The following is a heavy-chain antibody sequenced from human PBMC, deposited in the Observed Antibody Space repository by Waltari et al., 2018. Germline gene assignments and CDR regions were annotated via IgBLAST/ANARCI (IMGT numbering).Heavy chain of an antibody. J-gene: IGHJ4*02. CDR3: ARDKGGIGYYFDS. D-gene: IGHD1-26*01. CDR1: GFIFSTSG. Sequence: EVQLVESGGGLVQPGGSLRLSCAASGFIFSTSGMYWVRQAPGKGLEWISYISGSDSPIYYADSVKGRFTISRDNAKNSLYLQMNSLKDEDTAVYYCARDKGGIGYYFDSWGQGTLVTVSS. CDR2: ISGSDSPI. V-gene: IGHV3-48*02.